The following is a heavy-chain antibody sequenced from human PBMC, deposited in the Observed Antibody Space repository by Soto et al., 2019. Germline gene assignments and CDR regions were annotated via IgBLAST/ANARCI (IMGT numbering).Heavy chain of an antibody. J-gene: IGHJ4*02. CDR3: AKDLTSTSRTPEL. CDR2: ISDSGGST. CDR1: GFTFSSYA. D-gene: IGHD2-2*01. Sequence: EVQLLESGGGLVQPGGSLRLSCGASGFTFSSYAMSWVRQAPGKGLEWVSAISDSGGSTYYADSMKGRFTISRDNSKNTLYLQMNSLRAEDTEIYYCAKDLTSTSRTPELWGQGTLVTVSS. V-gene: IGHV3-23*01.